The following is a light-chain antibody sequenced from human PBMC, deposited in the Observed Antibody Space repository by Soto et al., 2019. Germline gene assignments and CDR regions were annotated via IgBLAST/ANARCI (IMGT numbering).Light chain of an antibody. J-gene: IGKJ1*01. CDR2: GAS. Sequence: EIVMTQSPATLSVSPGERATLSCRATHSVSSNLAWYQQKPGQAPRLLIYGASTRATGTPARFSGGGSGTEFTLTIRSLRSEDLSVSFCQPYNYTPPKTFG. CDR3: QPYNYTPPKT. V-gene: IGKV3-15*01. CDR1: HSVSSN.